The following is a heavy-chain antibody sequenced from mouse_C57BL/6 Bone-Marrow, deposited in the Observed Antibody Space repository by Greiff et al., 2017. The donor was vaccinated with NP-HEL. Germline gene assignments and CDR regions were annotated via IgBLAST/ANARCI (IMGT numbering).Heavy chain of an antibody. CDR1: GYSITSGYA. D-gene: IGHD2-4*01. CDR3: ARDRYYDYDSGEDYDSGGYAMDY. CDR2: ISYSGST. J-gene: IGHJ4*01. Sequence: EVQLVESGPGMVKPSQSLSLTCTVTGYSITSGYAWHWIRHFPGNKLEWMGYISYSGSTNYNPSLKSRISITHDTSKNHFVLTLNSVTTEDTATYYCARDRYYDYDSGEDYDSGGYAMDYWGQGTSVTVSS. V-gene: IGHV3-1*01.